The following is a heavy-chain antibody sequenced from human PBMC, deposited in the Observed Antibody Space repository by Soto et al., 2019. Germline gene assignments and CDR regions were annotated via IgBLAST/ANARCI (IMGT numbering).Heavy chain of an antibody. CDR2: IYYSGST. J-gene: IGHJ4*02. Sequence: SETLSLTCTVSGGSISSGDYYWSWIRQPPGKGLEWIGYIYYSGSTYYNPSLKSRVTISVDTSKNQFSLKLSSVTAADTAVYYCARGAAEYDYFDYWGQGTLVTVS. D-gene: IGHD6-25*01. V-gene: IGHV4-30-4*01. CDR3: ARGAAEYDYFDY. CDR1: GGSISSGDYY.